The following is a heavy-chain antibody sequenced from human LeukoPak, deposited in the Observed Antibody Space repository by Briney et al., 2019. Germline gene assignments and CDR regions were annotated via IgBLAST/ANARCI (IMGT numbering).Heavy chain of an antibody. V-gene: IGHV3-23*01. CDR2: ISGSGGST. Sequence: GGSLRLSCAASRFTFSSYAMSWVRQAPGKGLEWVSAISGSGGSTYYADSVKGRFTISRDNSKNTLYLQMNSLRAEDTAVYYCARSPTYCGGDCYSKYYFDYWGQGTLVTVSS. J-gene: IGHJ4*02. D-gene: IGHD2-21*02. CDR3: ARSPTYCGGDCYSKYYFDY. CDR1: RFTFSSYA.